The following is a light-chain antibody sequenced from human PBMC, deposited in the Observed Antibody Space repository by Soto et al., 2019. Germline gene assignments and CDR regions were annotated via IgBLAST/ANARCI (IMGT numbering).Light chain of an antibody. J-gene: IGKJ5*01. V-gene: IGKV3-15*01. CDR1: QSVSSN. CDR3: QQYNNWPPT. Sequence: EIVMTQSPATLSVSPGERATLSCRASQSVSSNLAWYQQKPGQATRLLIYGASTRATGIPARFSGSRSGTEFTLTISSLQSEDFAVYYCQQYNNWPPTVGQGTRLEIK. CDR2: GAS.